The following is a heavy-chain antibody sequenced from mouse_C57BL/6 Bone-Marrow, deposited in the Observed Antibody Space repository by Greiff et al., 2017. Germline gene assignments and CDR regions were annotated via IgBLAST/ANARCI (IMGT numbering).Heavy chain of an antibody. CDR2: ISDGGSYT. CDR1: GFTFSSYA. V-gene: IGHV5-4*01. D-gene: IGHD3-1*01. J-gene: IGHJ2*01. Sequence: EVMLVESGGGLVKPGGSLKLSCAASGFTFSSYAMSWVRQTPEKRLEWVATISDGGSYTYYPDNVKGRFTISRDNAKNNLYLQMSHLKSEDTAMYYWAREGLVYYFDYWGQGTTLTVSS. CDR3: AREGLVYYFDY.